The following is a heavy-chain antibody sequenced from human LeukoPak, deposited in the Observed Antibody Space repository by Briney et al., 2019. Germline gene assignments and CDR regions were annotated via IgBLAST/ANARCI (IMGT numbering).Heavy chain of an antibody. CDR2: INPNSGGT. CDR3: ARDPSYSSSSSYYFDY. V-gene: IGHV1-2*02. Sequence: ASVKVSCKASGYTFTGYYMHWVRQAPGQGLEWMGWINPNSGGTNYAQKFQGRVTTTRDTSISTAYMELSRLRSDDTAVYYCARDPSYSSSSSYYFDYWGQGTLVTVSS. CDR1: GYTFTGYY. D-gene: IGHD6-6*01. J-gene: IGHJ4*02.